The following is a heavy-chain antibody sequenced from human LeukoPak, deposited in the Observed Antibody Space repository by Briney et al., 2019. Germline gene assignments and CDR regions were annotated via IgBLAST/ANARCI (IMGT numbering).Heavy chain of an antibody. V-gene: IGHV4-31*03. CDR3: ARGGGGGYYFDY. Sequence: SETLSLTCTVSGGSISSGGYYWSWIRQHPGKGLEWIGYIHYSGSTYYNPSLKSRLTISVDTSKNQFSLKLSSVTAADTAVYYCARGGGGGYYFDYWGQGTLVTVSS. CDR1: GGSISSGGYY. CDR2: IHYSGST. D-gene: IGHD2-15*01. J-gene: IGHJ4*02.